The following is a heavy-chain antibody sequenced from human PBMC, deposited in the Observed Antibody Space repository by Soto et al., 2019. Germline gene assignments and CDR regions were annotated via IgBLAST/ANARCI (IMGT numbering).Heavy chain of an antibody. CDR1: GFTFSSYA. J-gene: IGHJ5*02. Sequence: PGGSLRLSCAASGFTFSSYAMSWVRQAPGKGLEWVSAISGSGGSTYYADSVKGRFTISRDNSKNTLYLQMNSLRAEDTAVYYCGKDRWGTSSLNLFDPWGQGTLVNVSP. V-gene: IGHV3-23*01. CDR2: ISGSGGST. D-gene: IGHD2-2*01. CDR3: GKDRWGTSSLNLFDP.